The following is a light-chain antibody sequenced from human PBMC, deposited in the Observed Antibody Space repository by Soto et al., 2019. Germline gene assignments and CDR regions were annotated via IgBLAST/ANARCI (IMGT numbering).Light chain of an antibody. V-gene: IGKV3-11*01. CDR3: QQRSNWPSN. CDR2: DAS. J-gene: IGKJ4*01. Sequence: EIVLTQSPATLSLSPGDRATLSCRASQSVSSYLAWYQQKPGQAPRLLIYDASNRATGILARFSRSGSGTDFTLTITTLEPEDFAVYYCQQRSNWPSNFGGGTKVEIK. CDR1: QSVSSY.